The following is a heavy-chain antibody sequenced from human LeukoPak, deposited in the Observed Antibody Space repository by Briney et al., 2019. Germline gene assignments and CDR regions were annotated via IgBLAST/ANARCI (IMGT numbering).Heavy chain of an antibody. V-gene: IGHV3-23*01. CDR1: GFAFPNYA. CDR3: ASGPPFLKYFEY. D-gene: IGHD3-3*01. CDR2: ISVGAEYI. J-gene: IGHJ4*02. Sequence: GGSLRLSCAASGFAFPNYAMSWVRQAPGKGLEWVSAISVGAEYIFYADSVKGRFTISRDDSNNALYLQMHSLRAEDTALYYCASGPPFLKYFEYWGQGTLVTVSS.